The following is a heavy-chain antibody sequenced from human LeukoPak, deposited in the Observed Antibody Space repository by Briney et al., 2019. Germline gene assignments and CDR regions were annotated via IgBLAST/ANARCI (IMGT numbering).Heavy chain of an antibody. J-gene: IGHJ6*03. CDR3: ARSVEGYCSGGSCYYYYYYMDV. CDR1: GGSINSYY. D-gene: IGHD2-15*01. Sequence: SETLSLTCSVSGGSINSYYWSWIRQPAGKGLEWIGRIYTSGSTNYNPSLKSRVTISVDTSKNQFSLKLSSVTAADTAVYYCARSVEGYCSGGSCYYYYYYMDVWGKGTTVTVSS. CDR2: IYTSGST. V-gene: IGHV4-4*07.